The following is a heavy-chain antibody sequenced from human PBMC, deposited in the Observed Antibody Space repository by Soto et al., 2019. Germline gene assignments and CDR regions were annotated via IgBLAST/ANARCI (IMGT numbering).Heavy chain of an antibody. CDR3: AREGRGKKAGYNGLVSLGY. J-gene: IGHJ4*02. CDR2: IIPIFNTT. D-gene: IGHD2-2*02. V-gene: IGHV1-69*06. Sequence: QVQLVQSGAEVKTPGSSLKVSCTVSGSRFSNYVISWVRQAPGHGLEWLGRIIPIFNTTQYPQKFQGRVTITADKPTNTASLELSSLRYDDTAVYYCAREGRGKKAGYNGLVSLGYWGQGTPVTVSS. CDR1: GSRFSNYV.